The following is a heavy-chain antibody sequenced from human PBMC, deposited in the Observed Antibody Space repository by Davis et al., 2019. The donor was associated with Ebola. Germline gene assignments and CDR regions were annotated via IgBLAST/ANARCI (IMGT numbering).Heavy chain of an antibody. Sequence: PSETLSLTCAVSGGGGSFNAFYWSWIRQPPGKGLEWIGEINHSGSTKYNPSLMSRVTIALDTSENHLSLKLSSVTAADTSVYFCARSRVVFATRQSYYYTMDVWGQGTTVTV. CDR3: ARSRVVFATRQSYYYTMDV. V-gene: IGHV4-34*01. CDR2: INHSGST. D-gene: IGHD2-21*01. CDR1: GGGGSFNAFY. J-gene: IGHJ6*02.